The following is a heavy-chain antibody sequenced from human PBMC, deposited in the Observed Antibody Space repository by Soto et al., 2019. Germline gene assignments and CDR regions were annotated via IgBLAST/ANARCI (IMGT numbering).Heavy chain of an antibody. CDR1: GGTFSSYA. V-gene: IGHV1-69*12. CDR2: IIPIFGTA. D-gene: IGHD3-10*01. J-gene: IGHJ4*02. Sequence: QVQLVQSGAEVKKPGSSVKVSCEASGGTFSSYAISWVRQAPGQGLEWMGGIIPIFGTANYAQKFQGRVTITADESTSTAYMELSSLRSEDTAVYYCARDGYYGSGSYYNVADYWGQGTLVTVSS. CDR3: ARDGYYGSGSYYNVADY.